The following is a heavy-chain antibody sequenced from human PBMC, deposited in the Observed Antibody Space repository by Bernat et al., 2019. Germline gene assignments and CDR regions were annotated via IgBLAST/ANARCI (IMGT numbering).Heavy chain of an antibody. Sequence: QVQLQESGPGLVKPSETLSLTCTVSGGSISSYYWSWIRQPPGKGLEWIGYIYYSGSTNYTPSLKSRVTISVDTSKNQFSLKLSAVTAADTDVYSCARHDLDGRYSYAVDYWGQGTLVTVSS. D-gene: IGHD5-18*01. CDR3: ARHDLDGRYSYAVDY. CDR1: GGSISSYY. J-gene: IGHJ4*02. V-gene: IGHV4-59*08. CDR2: IYYSGST.